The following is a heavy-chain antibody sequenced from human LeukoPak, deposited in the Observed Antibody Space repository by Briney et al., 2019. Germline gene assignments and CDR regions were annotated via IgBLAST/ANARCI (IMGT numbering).Heavy chain of an antibody. J-gene: IGHJ4*02. CDR3: AKGDSYGGYIGHDY. Sequence: PGRSLRLSCAASGFTFSSYGMHWVRQAPGKGLEWVAVISYDGSNKYYADSVKGRFTISRDNSKNTLYLQMDSLRAEDTAVYYCAKGDSYGGYIGHDYWGQGTLVIVSS. V-gene: IGHV3-30*18. CDR1: GFTFSSYG. CDR2: ISYDGSNK. D-gene: IGHD5-12*01.